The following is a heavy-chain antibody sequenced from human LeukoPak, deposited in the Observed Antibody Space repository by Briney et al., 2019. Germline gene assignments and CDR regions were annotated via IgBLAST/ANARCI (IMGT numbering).Heavy chain of an antibody. J-gene: IGHJ4*02. D-gene: IGHD6-19*01. CDR1: GYTFTGYY. CDR3: ARVGIAVAGTFYFDY. V-gene: IGHV1-2*02. CDR2: INPNSGGT. Sequence: ASVKVSCKASGYTFTGYYMHCVRQASGQGLVWMVWINPNSGGTNYAQKFQGRVTMPRDTSISTDYMELSRLRSDDTAVYYCARVGIAVAGTFYFDYWGQGTLVTVSS.